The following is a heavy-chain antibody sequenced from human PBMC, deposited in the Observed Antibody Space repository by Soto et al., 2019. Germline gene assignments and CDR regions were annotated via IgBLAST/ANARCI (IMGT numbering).Heavy chain of an antibody. CDR1: GFTFSGYW. CDR3: ARAGRGYCATTSWPGI. J-gene: IGHJ4*02. D-gene: IGHD2-2*01. Sequence: EVQLVESGGGLVQPGGSLRLSCAGAGFTFSGYWMSWVRQAPGKGLEWVANIKGDGSEKYYMNSVKGRFTISRDNARNSLYLQLDSLRVEDTAVYYCARAGRGYCATTSWPGIWGQGTLVSVTS. CDR2: IKGDGSEK. V-gene: IGHV3-7*01.